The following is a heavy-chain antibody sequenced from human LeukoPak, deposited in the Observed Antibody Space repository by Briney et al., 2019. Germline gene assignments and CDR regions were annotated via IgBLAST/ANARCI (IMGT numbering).Heavy chain of an antibody. D-gene: IGHD4/OR15-4a*01. J-gene: IGHJ5*02. CDR2: IYYSGDT. Sequence: ETLSLTCTVSRGSISGYSWSWIRQSPGGGLEWIGYIYYSGDTAYNPSLRSRVTLSVDTYKNQFSLQLRSVTTADTAVYYCVRGPYGASISKWFDPWGQGTQVIVSP. CDR1: RGSISGYS. V-gene: IGHV4-59*01. CDR3: VRGPYGASISKWFDP.